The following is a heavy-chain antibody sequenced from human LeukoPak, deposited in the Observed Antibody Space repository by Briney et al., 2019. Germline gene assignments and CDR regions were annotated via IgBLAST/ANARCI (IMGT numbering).Heavy chain of an antibody. J-gene: IGHJ4*02. D-gene: IGHD6-19*01. V-gene: IGHV3-48*04. Sequence: GGSLRLSCAASGFPFSSYSVNWVRQAPGKGLEWVSYISIVSNTIYYADSVKGRFTISRDDAKNSLYLQMNSLRAEDTAVYYCARGSDGGWYGMFDYWGQGTLVTVSS. CDR2: ISIVSNTI. CDR1: GFPFSSYS. CDR3: ARGSDGGWYGMFDY.